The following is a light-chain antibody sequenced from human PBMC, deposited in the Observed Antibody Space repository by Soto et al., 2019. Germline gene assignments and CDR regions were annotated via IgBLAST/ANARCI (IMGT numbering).Light chain of an antibody. V-gene: IGLV2-14*01. J-gene: IGLJ2*01. CDR2: DVS. Sequence: QSALTQPASVSGSPGQSTTISCTGTSSDVGGYDYVSWYQQHPGKAPKLMIYDVSYRPSGVSNLFSGSKSGNTASLTISGLQAEDEADYYCTSYTSSRNLVFGGGTKLTVL. CDR3: TSYTSSRNLV. CDR1: SSDVGGYDY.